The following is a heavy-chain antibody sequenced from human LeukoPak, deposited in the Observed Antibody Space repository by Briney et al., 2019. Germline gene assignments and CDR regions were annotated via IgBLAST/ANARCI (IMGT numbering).Heavy chain of an antibody. CDR3: AIPWLPGIAAAGTSY. CDR2: INPNSGGT. Sequence: ASVKVSCKASGYTFTGYYMHWVRQAPGQGLEWMGWINPNSGGTNYAQKFQGRVTMTRDTSISTAYMELSRLRSDDTAVYYCAIPWLPGIAAAGTSYWGQGTLLAVSS. CDR1: GYTFTGYY. D-gene: IGHD6-13*01. V-gene: IGHV1-2*02. J-gene: IGHJ4*02.